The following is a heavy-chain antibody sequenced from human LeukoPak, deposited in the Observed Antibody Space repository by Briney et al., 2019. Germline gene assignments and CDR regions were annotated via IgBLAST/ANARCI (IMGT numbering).Heavy chain of an antibody. J-gene: IGHJ5*02. CDR2: INPNSGGT. CDR1: GYTFTGYY. D-gene: IGHD3-9*01. V-gene: IGHV1-2*02. Sequence: ASVKVSCTASGYTFTGYYMHWVRQAPGQGLEWMGWINPNSGGTNYAQKFQGRVTMTRDTSISTAYMELSRLRSDDTAVYYCARDHVLRYFDWFDPNWFDPWGQGTLVTVSS. CDR3: ARDHVLRYFDWFDPNWFDP.